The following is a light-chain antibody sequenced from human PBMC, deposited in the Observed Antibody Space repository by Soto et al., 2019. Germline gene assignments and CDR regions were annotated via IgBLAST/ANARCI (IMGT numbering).Light chain of an antibody. V-gene: IGKV3-20*01. CDR3: QQYGSSGT. J-gene: IGKJ1*01. Sequence: IVLTRSPGTLSLSPRERATLSCRASQRVSNNYLAWYQQKPGQAPRLLIYGASNRATGIPDRFSGSGSGTDFTLTISRLEPEDFAVYYCQQYGSSGTFGQGTKVDI. CDR2: GAS. CDR1: QRVSNNY.